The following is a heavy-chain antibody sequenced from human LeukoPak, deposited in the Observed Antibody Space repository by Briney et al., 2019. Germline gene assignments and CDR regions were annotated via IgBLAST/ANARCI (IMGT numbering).Heavy chain of an antibody. J-gene: IGHJ4*02. Sequence: PSETLSLTCTVSGGSISSYYWSWIRQPPGKGLEWIGYIYYSGSTNYNPSLKSRVTISVDTSKNQFSLKLSSVTAADTAVYYCAREVDTVMAYFDYWGQGTLVTASS. D-gene: IGHD5-18*01. CDR3: AREVDTVMAYFDY. CDR1: GGSISSYY. CDR2: IYYSGST. V-gene: IGHV4-59*01.